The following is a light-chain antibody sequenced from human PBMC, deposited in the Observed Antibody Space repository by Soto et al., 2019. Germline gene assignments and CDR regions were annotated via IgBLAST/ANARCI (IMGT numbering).Light chain of an antibody. CDR2: EVN. CDR1: SSDVGGYNY. V-gene: IGLV2-14*01. CDR3: SSYTATSTTLDVI. Sequence: QSALTQPASVSGSPGQSITISCTGTSSDVGGYNYVSWYQQHPGKAPELMIYEVNNRPSGVSNRFSGSKSGNTASLTISGLQAEDEADDYCSSYTATSTTLDVIFGGGTQLTVL. J-gene: IGLJ2*01.